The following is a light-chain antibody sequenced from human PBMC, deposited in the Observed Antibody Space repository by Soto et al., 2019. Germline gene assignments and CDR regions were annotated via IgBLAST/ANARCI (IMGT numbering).Light chain of an antibody. CDR2: DAS. J-gene: IGKJ5*01. Sequence: EIVLTQSPATLSLSPGERATLSCRASQNVSSYLAWYQQRPGQAPRLLIYDASNRATGIPARFSGSGSGTDFTLTISSLEPEDFAVYYCQQRSNWPPTFGQWTRLEIK. CDR3: QQRSNWPPT. V-gene: IGKV3-11*01. CDR1: QNVSSY.